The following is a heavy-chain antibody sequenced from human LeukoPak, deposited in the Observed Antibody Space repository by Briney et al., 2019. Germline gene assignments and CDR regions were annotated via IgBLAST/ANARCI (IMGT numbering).Heavy chain of an antibody. V-gene: IGHV4-30-4*08. CDR2: IYYSGST. J-gene: IGHJ4*02. Sequence: SQTLSLTCTVSGGSISSVDYYWSWIRQPPGKGLEWIGYIYYSGSTYYNPSLKSRVTISVDTSKNQFSLKLSSVTAADTAVYYCAITGDFWSGYRFDYWGQGTLVTVSS. CDR1: GGSISSVDYY. D-gene: IGHD3-3*01. CDR3: AITGDFWSGYRFDY.